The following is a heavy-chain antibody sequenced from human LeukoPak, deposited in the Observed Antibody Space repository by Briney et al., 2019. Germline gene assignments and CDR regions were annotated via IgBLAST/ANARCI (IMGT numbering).Heavy chain of an antibody. Sequence: SQTLSLTCTVSGGSISSDSYYWSWIRQPAGRGLEWIGRIYASESTNYNPSLKSRVTISVDTSKNQFSLRLTSVTAADTAVYYCAREYGGDYYDYWGQGTLVTVSS. J-gene: IGHJ4*02. V-gene: IGHV4-61*02. D-gene: IGHD2-8*01. CDR2: IYASEST. CDR3: AREYGGDYYDY. CDR1: GGSISSDSYY.